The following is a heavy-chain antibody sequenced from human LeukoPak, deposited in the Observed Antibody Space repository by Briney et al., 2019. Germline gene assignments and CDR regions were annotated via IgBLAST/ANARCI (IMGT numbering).Heavy chain of an antibody. D-gene: IGHD1-14*01. CDR2: INPSGGST. CDR3: ARAMTPAYYFHH. Sequence: ASVKVSCKASGYAFTTYYMHWVRQAPGQGLEWMGIINPSGGSTSYAQKFQGRVTMTRDTSTTTVYMELSSLRSEDTAVYFCARAMTPAYYFHHWGQGTLVTVSS. V-gene: IGHV1-46*01. CDR1: GYAFTTYY. J-gene: IGHJ4*02.